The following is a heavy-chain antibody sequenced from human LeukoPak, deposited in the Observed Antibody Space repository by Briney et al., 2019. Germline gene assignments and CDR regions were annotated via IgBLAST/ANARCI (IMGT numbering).Heavy chain of an antibody. CDR3: AGSTVTTWGYFDY. V-gene: IGHV3-30-3*01. CDR1: GFTFSSYA. J-gene: IGHJ4*02. CDR2: VSYDGSNK. Sequence: PGGSLRLSCAASGFTFSSYAMHWVRQAPGKGLEWVAVVSYDGSNKYYADSVKGRFTISRDNSKNTLYLQMNSLRAEDTAVYYCAGSTVTTWGYFDYWGQGTLVTVSS. D-gene: IGHD4-17*01.